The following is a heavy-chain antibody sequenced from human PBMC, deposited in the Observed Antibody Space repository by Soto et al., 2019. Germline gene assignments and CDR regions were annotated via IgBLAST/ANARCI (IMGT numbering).Heavy chain of an antibody. V-gene: IGHV3-74*01. J-gene: IGHJ4*02. CDR2: INSDGSST. Sequence: LRLSCAASGFTFSSYWMHWVRQAPGKGLVWVSRINSDGSSTSYADSVKGRFTISRDNAKNTLYLQMNSLRAEDTAVYYCAIPYNSGGSVDYWGQGTLVTVSS. CDR1: GFTFSSYW. D-gene: IGHD2-15*01. CDR3: AIPYNSGGSVDY.